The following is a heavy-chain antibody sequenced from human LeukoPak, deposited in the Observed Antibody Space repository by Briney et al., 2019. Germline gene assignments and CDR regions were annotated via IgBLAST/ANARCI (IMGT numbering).Heavy chain of an antibody. CDR2: IIPIFGTA. V-gene: IGHV1-69*13. J-gene: IGHJ4*02. CDR3: ARVPGGIAVD. Sequence: SVKVSCKASGGTSSSYAISWVRQAPGQGLEWMGGIIPIFGTANYAQKFQGRVTITADESTSTAYMELSSLRSEDTAVYCCARVPGGIAVDWGQGTLVTVSS. D-gene: IGHD6-19*01. CDR1: GGTSSSYA.